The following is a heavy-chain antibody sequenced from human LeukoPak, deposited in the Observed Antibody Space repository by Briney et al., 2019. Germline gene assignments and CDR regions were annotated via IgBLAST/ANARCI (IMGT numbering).Heavy chain of an antibody. CDR2: IYWDDDK. V-gene: IGHV2-5*02. CDR3: AHGFNYYDSHPIVPFDY. Sequence: SGPTLVNPTQTLTLTCTFSGFSLSTSGVGVGWIRQPPGKAPQWLAFIYWDDDKRYSPSLKSRLTITKDTSKNQVVLTMTNMDPVDTATYYCAHGFNYYDSHPIVPFDYWGQGTLVTVSS. CDR1: GFSLSTSGVG. J-gene: IGHJ4*02. D-gene: IGHD3-22*01.